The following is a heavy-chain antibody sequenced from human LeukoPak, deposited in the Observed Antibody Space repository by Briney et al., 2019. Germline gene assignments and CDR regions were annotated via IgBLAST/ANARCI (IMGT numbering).Heavy chain of an antibody. D-gene: IGHD6-6*01. J-gene: IGHJ4*02. CDR1: GGSFSGYY. Sequence: MASETLSLTCAVYGGSFSGYYWTWIRQPPGKGLEWIGEINYSGSTSYNPSLKSRVAITVDTSKNQFSLSLTSMTAADTAVYFCERGGIEDRLKTWGQGTLVTVSS. CDR3: ERGGIEDRLKT. CDR2: INYSGST. V-gene: IGHV4-34*01.